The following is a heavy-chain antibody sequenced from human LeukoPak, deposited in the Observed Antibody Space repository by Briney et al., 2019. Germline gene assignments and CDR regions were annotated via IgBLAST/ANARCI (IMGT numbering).Heavy chain of an antibody. CDR3: ARGSMMYDYGDGNAFDI. V-gene: IGHV4-59*01. D-gene: IGHD4-17*01. Sequence: SETLSLTCTVSGGSISSYYWSWIRQPPGKGLEWIGYIYYSGSTNYNPSLKSRVTISVDTSKNQFSLKLSSVTAADTAVYYCARGSMMYDYGDGNAFDIWGQGTMVTVSS. CDR1: GGSISSYY. J-gene: IGHJ3*02. CDR2: IYYSGST.